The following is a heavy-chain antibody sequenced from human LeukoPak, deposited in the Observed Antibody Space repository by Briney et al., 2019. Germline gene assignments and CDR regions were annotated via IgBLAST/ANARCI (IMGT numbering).Heavy chain of an antibody. Sequence: PGRSLRLSCAASGFTFSSYGTHWVRQAPGKGLEWVAVISYDGSNKYYADSVKGRFTISRDNSKNTLYLQMNSLRAEDTAVYYCAKEGYSRDFDCWGQGTLVTVSS. CDR2: ISYDGSNK. J-gene: IGHJ4*02. CDR1: GFTFSSYG. V-gene: IGHV3-30*18. D-gene: IGHD5-18*01. CDR3: AKEGYSRDFDC.